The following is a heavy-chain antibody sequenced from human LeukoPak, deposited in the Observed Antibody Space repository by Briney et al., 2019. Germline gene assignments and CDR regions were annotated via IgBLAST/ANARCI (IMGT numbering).Heavy chain of an antibody. J-gene: IGHJ6*02. CDR1: GFTFSSYA. CDR3: ARGNYYYDSSGYYEILHYYGMDV. CDR2: ISYDGSNK. D-gene: IGHD3-22*01. Sequence: GGSLRLSCAASGFTFSSYAMHWVRQAPGKGLEWVAVISYDGSNKYYADSVKGRFTISKDNSKNTLYLQMNSLRAEDTAVYYCARGNYYYDSSGYYEILHYYGMDVWGQGTTVTVSS. V-gene: IGHV3-30-3*01.